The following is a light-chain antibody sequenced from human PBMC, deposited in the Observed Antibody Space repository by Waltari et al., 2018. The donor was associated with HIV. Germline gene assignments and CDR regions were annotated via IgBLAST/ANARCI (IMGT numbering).Light chain of an antibody. Sequence: QPVLTQPPSASGTPGQRVTIPCSGSRSNIGLNSVDWYQQVPGRTPKLLIYRNNQRPSGVPDRFSGSKSGTSASLAISGLQSEDEADYYCAAWDDTFRWVFGGGTKLTVL. J-gene: IGLJ3*02. CDR2: RNN. CDR1: RSNIGLNS. V-gene: IGLV1-44*01. CDR3: AAWDDTFRWV.